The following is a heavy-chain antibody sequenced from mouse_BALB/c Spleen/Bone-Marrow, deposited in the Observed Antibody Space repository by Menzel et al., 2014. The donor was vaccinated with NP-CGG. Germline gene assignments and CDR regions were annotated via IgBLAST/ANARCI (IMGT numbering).Heavy chain of an antibody. Sequence: QVQLQQSGPGLVTPSQSLYITCTVSGFSLTVSGINWVRQPPGKGLEWMGMIWGDGTTDYNSALRYRLSINKDNSRSQVFLKMNSLQTDDTARYFCAREKYENYYAMGYWGQGTSVTVSS. V-gene: IGHV2-6-7*01. CDR3: AREKYENYYAMGY. D-gene: IGHD2-10*02. J-gene: IGHJ4*01. CDR2: IWGDGTT. CDR1: GFSLTVSG.